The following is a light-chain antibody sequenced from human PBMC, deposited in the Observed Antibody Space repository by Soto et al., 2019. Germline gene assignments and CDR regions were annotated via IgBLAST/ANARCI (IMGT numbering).Light chain of an antibody. CDR3: SSYTSSNTLV. J-gene: IGLJ2*01. V-gene: IGLV2-14*01. CDR2: EVS. CDR1: SRDVGAYNY. Sequence: QSALTQPASVSGSPGQSITISCTGTSRDVGAYNYVSWYQQHPGKAPKLMIFEVSDRPSGVSNRFSGSKSGNTASLTISGIQAEDEADYYCSSYTSSNTLVFGGATKLTVL.